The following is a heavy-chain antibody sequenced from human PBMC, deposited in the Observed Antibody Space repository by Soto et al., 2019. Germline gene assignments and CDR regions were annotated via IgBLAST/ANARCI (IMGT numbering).Heavy chain of an antibody. J-gene: IGHJ6*02. CDR3: ARSIRGPRRFNGMDV. CDR1: GFSLTSPGMC. Sequence: PTLVNPTETLTLTCTFSGFSLTSPGMCVSWIRQSPGKALEWLALIERDDDDKYYSTSLKTRLTISKDTRKNQVVLTMANMEPADTATYYCARSIRGPRRFNGMDVWGQGTTVTVSS. V-gene: IGHV2-70*13. D-gene: IGHD1-20*01. CDR2: IERDDDDK.